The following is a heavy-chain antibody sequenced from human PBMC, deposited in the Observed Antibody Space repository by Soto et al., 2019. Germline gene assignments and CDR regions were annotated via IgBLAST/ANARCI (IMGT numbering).Heavy chain of an antibody. CDR2: INQDESDK. CDR3: ATHALFLSGYLDY. D-gene: IGHD3-10*01. Sequence: GSLRLSCAASGFTFSRQWMTWVRQAPGKGLEWVASINQDESDKYYVDSVKGRFTISRDNAKSSLFLQMNSLRAEDTAVYFCATHALFLSGYLDYRGQGTLVTVSS. CDR1: GFTFSRQW. V-gene: IGHV3-7*02. J-gene: IGHJ4*02.